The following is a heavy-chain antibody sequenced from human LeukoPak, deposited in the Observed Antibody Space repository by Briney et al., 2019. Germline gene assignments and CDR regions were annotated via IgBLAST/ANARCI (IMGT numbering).Heavy chain of an antibody. J-gene: IGHJ3*02. D-gene: IGHD2-15*01. Sequence: ASVKVSCKVSGYTLTELSMHWVRQAPGKGLEWMGGFDPEDGETIYAQKFQGRVTMTEDTSTDTAYMELSSLRSEDTAVYYCATETQGYCSGGSCDAFDIWGQGTMVTVSS. CDR1: GYTLTELS. CDR2: FDPEDGET. V-gene: IGHV1-24*01. CDR3: ATETQGYCSGGSCDAFDI.